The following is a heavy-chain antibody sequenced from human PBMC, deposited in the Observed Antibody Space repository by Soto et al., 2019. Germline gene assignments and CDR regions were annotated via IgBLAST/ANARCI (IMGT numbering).Heavy chain of an antibody. CDR1: GFSFRNFA. CDR3: AKDDFTDRGDDYFDY. V-gene: IGHV3-23*01. D-gene: IGHD2-21*02. CDR2: IGASGDIT. J-gene: IGHJ4*02. Sequence: PGGSLRLSCAASGFSFRNFAMSWGRQAPGKGLEWVAGIGASGDITWYADSVKGRLSISRDNSKNTLYLQLNSLRFEDTAVYYCAKDDFTDRGDDYFDYWGPGTLVTVSS.